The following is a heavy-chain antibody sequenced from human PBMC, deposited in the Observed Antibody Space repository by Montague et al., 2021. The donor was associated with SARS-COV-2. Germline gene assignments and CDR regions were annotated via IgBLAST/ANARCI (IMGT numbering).Heavy chain of an antibody. V-gene: IGHV4-39*07. CDR3: ARGARQGYGFRLGSFDS. Sequence: SETLSLTCTVSGGSISSSSYYWGWIRQPPGKGLEWIGSIYCSGSTYYNPSHKSRVTISVDTSKNQFSLKLSSVTAADTAVYYCARGARQGYGFRLGSFDSWGQGTLVTVSS. D-gene: IGHD3-10*01. CDR1: GGSISSSSYY. CDR2: IYCSGST. J-gene: IGHJ4*02.